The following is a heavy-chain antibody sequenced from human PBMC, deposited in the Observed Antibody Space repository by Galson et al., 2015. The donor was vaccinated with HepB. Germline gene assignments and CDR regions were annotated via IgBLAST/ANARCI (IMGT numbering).Heavy chain of an antibody. CDR3: ATESITYGMDV. Sequence: SVKVSCKASGGTFSSNTISWVRQAPGQGLEWMGRIIPFLDIANYAQKFQVRITITADKSTSIAYMELSSLRSEDTAVYYCATESITYGMDVWGQGTTVTVSS. J-gene: IGHJ6*02. V-gene: IGHV1-69*02. CDR2: IIPFLDIA. CDR1: GGTFSSNT. D-gene: IGHD6-6*01.